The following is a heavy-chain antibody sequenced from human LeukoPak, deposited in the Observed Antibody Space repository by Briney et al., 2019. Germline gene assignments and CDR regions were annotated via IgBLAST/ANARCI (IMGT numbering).Heavy chain of an antibody. J-gene: IGHJ4*02. V-gene: IGHV3-23*01. CDR2: ISGSGGST. Sequence: GGSLRLSCAASGFTFSSYAMSWVRQAPGKGLEWVSAISGSGGSTYYADSVKGRFTVSRDDSKNTLYLQMNSLRAEDTALYYCAKDVNSSGYYLGFDYWGQGTLVTVSS. CDR1: GFTFSSYA. CDR3: AKDVNSSGYYLGFDY. D-gene: IGHD3-22*01.